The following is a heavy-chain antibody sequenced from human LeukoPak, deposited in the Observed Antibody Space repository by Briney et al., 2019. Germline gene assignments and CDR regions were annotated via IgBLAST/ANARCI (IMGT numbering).Heavy chain of an antibody. CDR1: GGSFSGYY. D-gene: IGHD6-19*01. CDR3: ATSTSGLDY. V-gene: IGHV4-34*01. J-gene: IGHJ4*02. Sequence: SETLSLTCTVYGGSFSGYYWSWIRQPPGRGLEWSGEVNHSGNTAYNPSLKRRVTISVDTSKNQFSLKLRSVTAADTAVYYCATSTSGLDYWGQGNLVTVSS. CDR2: VNHSGNT.